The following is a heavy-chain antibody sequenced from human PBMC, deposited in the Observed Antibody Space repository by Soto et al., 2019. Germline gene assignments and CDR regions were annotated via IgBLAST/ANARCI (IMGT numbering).Heavy chain of an antibody. J-gene: IGHJ5*02. Sequence: QVQLQESGPGLVKPSETLSLTCTVSGGSISSYYWSWIRQPPGKGLEWVGYIYYSGSTNYNPSLKSRVTISVDTSKNQLSLKLSSVTAADTAVYYCARVDVEDIVVVPAFPGWFDPWGQGTLATVSS. V-gene: IGHV4-59*01. D-gene: IGHD2-2*01. CDR2: IYYSGST. CDR3: ARVDVEDIVVVPAFPGWFDP. CDR1: GGSISSYY.